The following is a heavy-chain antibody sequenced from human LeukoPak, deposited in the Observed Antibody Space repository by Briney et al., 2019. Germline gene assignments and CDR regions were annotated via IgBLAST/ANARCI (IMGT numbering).Heavy chain of an antibody. V-gene: IGHV3-7*01. Sequence: GGSLRLSCAGSGFTFSTYGMDWVRQAPGKGLEWVANIREDESEKNYVDSVKGRFTISRDNARNSLYLQMNSLRPEDTAVYYCARGYCSSTSCAFDYWGQGTLVTVSS. CDR1: GFTFSTYG. J-gene: IGHJ4*02. D-gene: IGHD2-2*01. CDR3: ARGYCSSTSCAFDY. CDR2: IREDESEK.